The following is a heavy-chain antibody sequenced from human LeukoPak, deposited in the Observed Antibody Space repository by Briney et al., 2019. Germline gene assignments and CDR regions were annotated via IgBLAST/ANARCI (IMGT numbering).Heavy chain of an antibody. J-gene: IGHJ4*02. CDR3: ARGQVADYYDSSGYVYFDY. V-gene: IGHV1-2*02. Sequence: GASVKVSCKASGYTFTGYYMHWVQQAPGQGLEWMGWINPNSGGTNYAQKFQGRVTMTRDTSISTAYMELSRPRSDDTAVYYCARGQVADYYDSSGYVYFDYWGQGTLVTVSS. CDR2: INPNSGGT. CDR1: GYTFTGYY. D-gene: IGHD3-22*01.